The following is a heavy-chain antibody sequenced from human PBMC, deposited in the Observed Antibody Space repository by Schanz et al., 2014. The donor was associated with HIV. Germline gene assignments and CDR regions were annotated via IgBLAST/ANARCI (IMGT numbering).Heavy chain of an antibody. CDR3: ARRDYGDYYYYYGMDV. D-gene: IGHD4-17*01. J-gene: IGHJ6*02. V-gene: IGHV3-33*01. CDR1: GFTFSSYG. Sequence: QVQLVESGGGVVQPGRSLRLSCAASGFTFSSYGMHWVRQAPGKGLEWVAVIWYDGSNKYYADSVKGRFTVSRDNSKNTLYLQMNSLRAEDTAVYYCARRDYGDYYYYYGMDVWGQGTTVIVSS. CDR2: IWYDGSNK.